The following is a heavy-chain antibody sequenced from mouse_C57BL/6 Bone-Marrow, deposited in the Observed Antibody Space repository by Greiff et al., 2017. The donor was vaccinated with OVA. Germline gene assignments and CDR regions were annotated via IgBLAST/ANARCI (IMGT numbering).Heavy chain of an antibody. J-gene: IGHJ4*01. CDR2: ISYDGSN. CDR1: GYSITSGYY. CDR3: ARGTWRGSSCYFYAMDY. Sequence: EVQLVESGPGLVKPSQSLSLTCSVTGYSITSGYYWNWIRQFPGNKLEWMGYISYDGSNNYNPSLKNRISITRDTSKNQFFLKLKSVTTEDTATYYCARGTWRGSSCYFYAMDYWGQGTSVTVSS. V-gene: IGHV3-6*01. D-gene: IGHD3-2*02.